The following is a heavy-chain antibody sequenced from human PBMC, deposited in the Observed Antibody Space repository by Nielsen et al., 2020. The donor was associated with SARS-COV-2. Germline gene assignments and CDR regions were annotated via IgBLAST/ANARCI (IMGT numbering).Heavy chain of an antibody. CDR1: GFTFSSYA. Sequence: GESLKISCAASGFTFSSYAMSWVRQAPGKGLEWVSVIYSGGSSTYYADSVKGRFTISRDNSKNTLYLQMNSLRAEDTAVYYCAKDLSYYDFWSGYPPVDYYYYGMDVWGQGTTVTVSS. J-gene: IGHJ6*02. CDR2: IYSGGSST. D-gene: IGHD3-3*01. V-gene: IGHV3-23*03. CDR3: AKDLSYYDFWSGYPPVDYYYYGMDV.